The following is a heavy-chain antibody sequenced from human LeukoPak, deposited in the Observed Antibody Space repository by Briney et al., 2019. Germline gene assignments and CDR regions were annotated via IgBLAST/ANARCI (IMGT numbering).Heavy chain of an antibody. CDR3: ARAGRGYCSSGSCGLGNWFDP. CDR1: GGSISSYY. Sequence: SETLSLTCTVSGGSISSYYWNWIRQPPGKGLEWIGYIYYSGSSNYNPSLKSRVTISVDTSKNQFSLKLSSVTAADTAVYYCARAGRGYCSSGSCGLGNWFDPWGQGTPVTVFS. D-gene: IGHD2-15*01. J-gene: IGHJ5*02. V-gene: IGHV4-59*01. CDR2: IYYSGSS.